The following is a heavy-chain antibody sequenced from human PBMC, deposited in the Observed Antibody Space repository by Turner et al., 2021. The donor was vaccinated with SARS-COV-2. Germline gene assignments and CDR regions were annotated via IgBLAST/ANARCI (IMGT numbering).Heavy chain of an antibody. Sequence: QVQLVESGGGVVQPGRSLRLSCAASGFTFSSYAMHWVRQAPGKGLEWVALISYDGSNKYYADSVKGRLTLSRDNSKNTLYLQMNSLRPEDTAVYYCARGGGDYLDIWGQGTMVTVSS. J-gene: IGHJ3*02. V-gene: IGHV3-30-3*01. CDR2: ISYDGSNK. CDR1: GFTFSSYA. D-gene: IGHD4-17*01. CDR3: ARGGGDYLDI.